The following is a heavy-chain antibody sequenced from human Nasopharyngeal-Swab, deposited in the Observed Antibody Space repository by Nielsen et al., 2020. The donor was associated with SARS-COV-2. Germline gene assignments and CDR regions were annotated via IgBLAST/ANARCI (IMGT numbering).Heavy chain of an antibody. Sequence: GESLKISCAASGFIFSGYAMNWVRQAPGKGLEWVSGISGTGDDTYYADSVKGRFTISRDRSKNTLYLQMNSLRAEDTAVYYCVKNSGRDGGYWGQGTLVTVSS. V-gene: IGHV3-23*01. CDR2: ISGTGDDT. D-gene: IGHD1-1*01. CDR3: VKNSGRDGGY. CDR1: GFIFSGYA. J-gene: IGHJ4*02.